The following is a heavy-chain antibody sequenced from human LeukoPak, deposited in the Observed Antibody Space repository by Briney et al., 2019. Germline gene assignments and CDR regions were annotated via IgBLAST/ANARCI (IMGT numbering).Heavy chain of an antibody. J-gene: IGHJ5*02. CDR3: AKDNIGSSWYPEPPQFDP. CDR2: ISGDGGST. CDR1: GFTFDDYA. Sequence: GGSLRLSCAASGFTFDDYAMHWVRQAPGKGLEWVSLISGDGGSTYYADSVKGRFTISRDNSENSLYLQMNSLRTEDTALYYCAKDNIGSSWYPEPPQFDPWGQGTLVTVSS. D-gene: IGHD6-13*01. V-gene: IGHV3-43*02.